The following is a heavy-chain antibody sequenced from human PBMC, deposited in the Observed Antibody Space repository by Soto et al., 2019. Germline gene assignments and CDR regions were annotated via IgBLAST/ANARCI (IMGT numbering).Heavy chain of an antibody. CDR2: IYYTGST. CDR3: ARDHHSYYDTSGYYPYFDF. Sequence: ETLSLTCTVSGGSVNTAPYHWSWIRQSPRNGLEWIGNIYYTGSTNCNPSFESRVAISLDTSNNQFSLRLTSLTAADTAVYFCARDHHSYYDTSGYYPYFDFWGQGTLVTVS. V-gene: IGHV4-61*01. J-gene: IGHJ4*02. D-gene: IGHD3-22*01. CDR1: GGSVNTAPYH.